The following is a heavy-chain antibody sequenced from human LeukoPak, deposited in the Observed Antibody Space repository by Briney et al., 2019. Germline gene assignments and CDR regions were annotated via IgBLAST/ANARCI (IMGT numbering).Heavy chain of an antibody. V-gene: IGHV4-61*01. CDR1: DGSIRRGSYY. CDR3: AREYYYGSGSYSHDAFDI. CDR2: IYYSGST. Sequence: SQTLSLTCTVSDGSIRRGSYYWSWIRQPPGKGLEWIGYIYYSGSTNYNPSLKSRVTISVDTSKNQFSLKLSSVTAADTAVYYCAREYYYGSGSYSHDAFDIWGQGTMVTVSS. D-gene: IGHD3-10*01. J-gene: IGHJ3*02.